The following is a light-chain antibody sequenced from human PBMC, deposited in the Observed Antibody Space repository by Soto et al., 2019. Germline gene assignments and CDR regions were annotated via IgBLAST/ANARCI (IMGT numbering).Light chain of an antibody. V-gene: IGKV1-9*01. CDR2: AAS. Sequence: DIQLTQSPSFLSASVGDRVTITCRASQGISSYLAWYQQKPAKAPKLLIYAASTLQSGVPSRFSGSGSGTEFTLTISSLQPEDFATYYCQQHNSYPITFGQGTRLEIK. J-gene: IGKJ5*01. CDR3: QQHNSYPIT. CDR1: QGISSY.